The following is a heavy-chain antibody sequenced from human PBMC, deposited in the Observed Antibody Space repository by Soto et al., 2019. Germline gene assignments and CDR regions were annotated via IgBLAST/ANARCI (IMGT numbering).Heavy chain of an antibody. Sequence: EVQLVESGGGLVQPGGSLRLSCAASGFTFSRYWMSWVRQTPGKGLEWVANMNQDGSEKYYVDSMKGRFTISRDNARNSLYLQMNSRRVEDTAVYYCAKNRVETTRDKAPEFWGQGTLVTVSS. J-gene: IGHJ4*02. CDR3: AKNRVETTRDKAPEF. CDR1: GFTFSRYW. D-gene: IGHD1-7*01. CDR2: MNQDGSEK. V-gene: IGHV3-7*01.